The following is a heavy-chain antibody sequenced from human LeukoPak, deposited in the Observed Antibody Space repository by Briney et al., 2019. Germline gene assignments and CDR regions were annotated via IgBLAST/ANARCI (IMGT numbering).Heavy chain of an antibody. Sequence: GGSLRLSCAASGFAVSNTYMNWVRQAPGKRLEWVSIIYSGGSTYYADSVKGRFTISRDNSNNTVYLQLSSLRVDDTAVYYCARVPYGNYHYYYMDVWGTGTTVTVSS. CDR3: ARVPYGNYHYYYMDV. D-gene: IGHD4-17*01. CDR2: IYSGGST. J-gene: IGHJ6*03. V-gene: IGHV3-53*01. CDR1: GFAVSNTY.